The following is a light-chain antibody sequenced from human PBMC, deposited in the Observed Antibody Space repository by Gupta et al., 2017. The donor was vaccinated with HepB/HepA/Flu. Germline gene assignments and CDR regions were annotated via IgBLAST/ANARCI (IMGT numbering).Light chain of an antibody. V-gene: IGKV2-28*01. Sequence: DIVLTQSPLSLPVTPGEPASISCRSSQSLLHSNGYNYLDWYLQKPGQSPQLPIYLGTNRASGVPDRFSGGGSGTDFTRKINRVEAEDVGVYYCMQGLQIPLTFGGGTKVEIK. CDR2: LGT. CDR3: MQGLQIPLT. CDR1: QSLLHSNGYNY. J-gene: IGKJ4*01.